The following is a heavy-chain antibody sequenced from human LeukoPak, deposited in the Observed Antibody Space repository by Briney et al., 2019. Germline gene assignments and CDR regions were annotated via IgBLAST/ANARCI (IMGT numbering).Heavy chain of an antibody. D-gene: IGHD3-22*01. CDR2: IIPIFGTA. J-gene: IGHJ4*02. V-gene: IGHV1-69*05. Sequence: SVKLSCEASGGTFSSYAISWVRQAPGPGLEWMGRIIPIFGTANYAQKFQGRVTITTDESTRTAYMELSSLRSEDTAVYYCAREASAMIVVAYYFDFWGQGTLVTVSS. CDR1: GGTFSSYA. CDR3: AREASAMIVVAYYFDF.